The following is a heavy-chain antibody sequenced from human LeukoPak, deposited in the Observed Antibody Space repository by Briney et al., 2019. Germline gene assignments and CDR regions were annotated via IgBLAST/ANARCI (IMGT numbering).Heavy chain of an antibody. CDR2: ISAYNGNT. J-gene: IGHJ6*03. Sequence: ASVTVSSTASGYTFTSYGISWVRRAPGQGLEWMGWISAYNGNTNYAQKLQGRVTMTTDTSTSTAYMELRSLRSDDTAVYYYARVGALWFGELLSLGYYYYMDVWGKGTTVTVSS. V-gene: IGHV1-18*01. CDR1: GYTFTSYG. CDR3: ARVGALWFGELLSLGYYYYMDV. D-gene: IGHD3-10*01.